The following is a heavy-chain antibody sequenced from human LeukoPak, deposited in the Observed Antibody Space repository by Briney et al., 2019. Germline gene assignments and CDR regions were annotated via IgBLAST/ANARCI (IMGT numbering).Heavy chain of an antibody. CDR3: ASGYSSGWYVGGSDY. J-gene: IGHJ4*02. D-gene: IGHD6-19*01. CDR2: IKSDGSST. Sequence: GGSLRLSCAASGFTFSRYWMHWVRQAPGKGLAWVSHIKSDGSSTTYADFVKGRFTISRDNAKNTLYLQLNSLRAEDPAVYYCASGYSSGWYVGGSDYWGQGTLVTVSS. V-gene: IGHV3-74*01. CDR1: GFTFSRYW.